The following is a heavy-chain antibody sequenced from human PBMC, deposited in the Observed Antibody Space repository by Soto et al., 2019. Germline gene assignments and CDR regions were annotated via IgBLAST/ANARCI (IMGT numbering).Heavy chain of an antibody. CDR3: AKGSEFSNSYTLDFDF. CDR2: ISGNGGST. V-gene: IGHV3-23*01. J-gene: IGHJ4*02. Sequence: GGSLRLSCAASGFTFSSYAMSWVRQAPGRGLEWVSIISGNGGSTYYAASVKGRLTISRDNTKNTLYLQMDSLTAEDTAVYYCAKGSEFSNSYTLDFDFWGKG. CDR1: GFTFSSYA. D-gene: IGHD6-6*01.